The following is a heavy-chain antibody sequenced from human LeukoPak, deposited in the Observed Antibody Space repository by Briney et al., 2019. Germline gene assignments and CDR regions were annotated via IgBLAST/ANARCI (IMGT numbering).Heavy chain of an antibody. V-gene: IGHV4-59*08. CDR1: GASVSSDY. D-gene: IGHD3-10*01. CDR3: ARHDYGSGSYPYYFDY. CDR2: IYHSGHT. Sequence: SETLSLTCTVSGASVSSDYWSWIRQSPGKGLEWIGYIYHSGHTMSNPSLKSRVSLSLDTSNNQFSLKLSSVTAADTAVYYCARHDYGSGSYPYYFDYWGQGTLVTVSS. J-gene: IGHJ4*02.